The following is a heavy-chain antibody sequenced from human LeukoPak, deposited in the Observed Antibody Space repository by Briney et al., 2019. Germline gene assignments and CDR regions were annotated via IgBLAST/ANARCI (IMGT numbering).Heavy chain of an antibody. CDR3: ARDKVRGELEGDI. CDR1: GYTFTGYY. Sequence: ASVKVSCKASGYTFTGYYMHWVRQAPGQGLEWMGWINPNSGGTNYAQKFQGRVTMTRDTSISTAYMELSRLRSNDTAVYYCARDKVRGELEGDIWGQGTMVTVSS. V-gene: IGHV1-2*02. CDR2: INPNSGGT. J-gene: IGHJ3*02. D-gene: IGHD1-1*01.